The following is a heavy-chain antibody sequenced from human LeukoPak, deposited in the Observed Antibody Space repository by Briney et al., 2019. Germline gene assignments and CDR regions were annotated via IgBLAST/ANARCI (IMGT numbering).Heavy chain of an antibody. CDR2: IYSSGST. J-gene: IGHJ4*02. CDR3: ASLRGDNWNYYDY. V-gene: IGHV4-4*07. CDR1: GGSISSYY. Sequence: SETLSLTCSVSGGSISSYYWSWLRQTAGKGLEWIGRIYSSGSTNYNPSLKSRVTMSVDMSQNQFSLKLSSVTAADTAVYYCASLRGDNWNYYDYWGQGILVTVSS. D-gene: IGHD1-20*01.